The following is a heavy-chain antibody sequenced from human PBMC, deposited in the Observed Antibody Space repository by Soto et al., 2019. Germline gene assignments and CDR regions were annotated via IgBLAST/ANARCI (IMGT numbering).Heavy chain of an antibody. CDR2: ISTYNDDT. CDR1: GYTFSNYG. V-gene: IGHV1-18*04. J-gene: IGHJ4*02. Sequence: ASVKVSCKAAGYTFSNYGVTWVRQAAGQALEWMGCISTYNDDTNYAQNLQGRVTLTTDTSTSTAYMELRSLTLDDTALYFCARGDILTGYFDFWGQGTLVTVSS. CDR3: ARGDILTGYFDF. D-gene: IGHD3-9*01.